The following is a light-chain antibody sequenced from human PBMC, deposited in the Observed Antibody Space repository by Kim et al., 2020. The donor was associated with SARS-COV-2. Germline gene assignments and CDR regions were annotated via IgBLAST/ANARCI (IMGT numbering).Light chain of an antibody. CDR3: SSYAGSNNGRV. CDR2: EVS. J-gene: IGLJ3*02. Sequence: SVPISCTGTSSDVGGYNYVSWYQQHPGKAPKLMIYEVSKRPSGVPDRFSGSKSGNTASLTVSGLQAEDEADYYCSSYAGSNNGRVFGGGTKLTVL. V-gene: IGLV2-8*01. CDR1: SSDVGGYNY.